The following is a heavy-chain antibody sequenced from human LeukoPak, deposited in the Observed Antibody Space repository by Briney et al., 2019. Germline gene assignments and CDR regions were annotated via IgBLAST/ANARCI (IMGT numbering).Heavy chain of an antibody. D-gene: IGHD2-15*01. CDR2: ISGSGGST. J-gene: IGHJ6*02. Sequence: QSGGSLRLSCAASGFTFSSYAMSWVRQAPGKGLEWVSAISGSGGSTYYADSVKGRFTISRDNSKNTLYLQMNSLRAEDTAVYYCAKAEGPSLGYCSGGSCYYYYGMDVWGQGTTVTVSS. CDR3: AKAEGPSLGYCSGGSCYYYYGMDV. CDR1: GFTFSSYA. V-gene: IGHV3-23*01.